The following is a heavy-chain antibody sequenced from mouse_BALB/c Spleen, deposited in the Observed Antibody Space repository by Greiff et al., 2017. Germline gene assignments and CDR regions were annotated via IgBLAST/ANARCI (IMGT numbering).Heavy chain of an antibody. CDR1: GYTFSSYW. CDR2: ILPGSGST. Sequence: VQLQQSGAELMKPGASVKISCKATGYTFSSYWIEWVKQRPGHGLEWIGEILPGSGSTNYNEKFKGKATFTADTSSNTAYMQLSSLTSEDSAVYYCARCYYIYYYAMDYWGQGTSVTVSS. V-gene: IGHV1-9*01. D-gene: IGHD2-3*01. J-gene: IGHJ4*01. CDR3: ARCYYIYYYAMDY.